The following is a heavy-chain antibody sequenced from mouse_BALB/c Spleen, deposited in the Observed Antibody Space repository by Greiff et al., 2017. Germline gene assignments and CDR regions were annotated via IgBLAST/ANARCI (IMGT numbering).Heavy chain of an antibody. CDR3: ARSRITTATWFAY. Sequence: EVQLVESGPGLVKPSQSLSLTCTVTGYSITSDYAWNWIRQFPGNKLEWMGYISYSGSTSYNPSLKSRISITRDTSKNQFFLQLNSVTTEDTATYYCARSRITTATWFAYWGQGTLVTVSA. CDR1: GYSITSDYA. CDR2: ISYSGST. V-gene: IGHV3-2*02. D-gene: IGHD1-2*01. J-gene: IGHJ3*01.